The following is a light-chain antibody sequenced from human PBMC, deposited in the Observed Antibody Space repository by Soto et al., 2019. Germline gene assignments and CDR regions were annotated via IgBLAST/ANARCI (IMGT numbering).Light chain of an antibody. CDR1: QTINNH. Sequence: DIQMTQSPSTLSASVGDRVTVTCRASQTINNHLAWYQHKPGNAPRVLIYDASKLIRGVPSRFSGSGSGTEFTLTISSLQPGDFASYFCQQYNSYWTFGQGPKVDIK. J-gene: IGKJ1*01. V-gene: IGKV1-5*01. CDR2: DAS. CDR3: QQYNSYWT.